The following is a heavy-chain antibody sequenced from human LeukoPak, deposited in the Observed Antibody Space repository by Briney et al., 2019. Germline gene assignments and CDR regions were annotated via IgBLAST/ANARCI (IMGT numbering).Heavy chain of an antibody. V-gene: IGHV3-53*01. Sequence: RSGGSLRLSCAASGFTVSSNYMSWVRQAPGKGLEWVSVIYSGGSTYYADSVKGRFTISRDDSKNTLYLQMNSLRAEDTAVYYCAKPKYSSGYLFDYWGQGTLVTVSS. CDR1: GFTVSSNY. D-gene: IGHD6-19*01. CDR2: IYSGGST. J-gene: IGHJ4*02. CDR3: AKPKYSSGYLFDY.